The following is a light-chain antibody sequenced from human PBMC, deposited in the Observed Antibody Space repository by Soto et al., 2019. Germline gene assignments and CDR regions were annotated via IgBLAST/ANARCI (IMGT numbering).Light chain of an antibody. CDR3: SIYTTNFGI. V-gene: IGLV2-14*01. CDR2: DVS. J-gene: IGLJ2*01. CDR1: SSDVGDYNY. Sequence: QSALTQPASVSGSPGQSIAISCTATSSDVGDYNYVSWYQQHPGKAPKLMIYDVSNRPSGVSNRFSGSKSGNTASLTISGLQAEDEADYYCSIYTTNFGIFGGGTKLTVL.